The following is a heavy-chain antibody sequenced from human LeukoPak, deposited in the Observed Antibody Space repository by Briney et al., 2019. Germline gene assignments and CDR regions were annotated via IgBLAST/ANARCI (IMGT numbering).Heavy chain of an antibody. Sequence: SETLSLTCAVYGGSFSGYYWSWIRQPPGKGLEWIGEINHSGSTNYNPSLKSRVTISVDTSKNQFSLKLSSVTAADTAVYYCARAGPFEIYGDYVYYYYYYMDVWGKGTTVTVSS. V-gene: IGHV4-34*01. D-gene: IGHD4-17*01. CDR2: INHSGST. CDR3: ARAGPFEIYGDYVYYYYYYMDV. CDR1: GGSFSGYY. J-gene: IGHJ6*03.